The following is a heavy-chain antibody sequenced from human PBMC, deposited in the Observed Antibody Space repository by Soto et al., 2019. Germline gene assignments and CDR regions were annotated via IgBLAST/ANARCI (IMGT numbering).Heavy chain of an antibody. V-gene: IGHV1-2*04. D-gene: IGHD2-21*01. CDR1: GYTFTGYY. Sequence: ASVKISCNASGYTFTGYYMHWVRQAPGQGLVWMGWINPNSAGTNYAQKFQGWVTMTRDTSISTAYMELSRLRSDDTAVYYCASTYCGGDCPHDAFDIWGQGTMVTVSS. CDR3: ASTYCGGDCPHDAFDI. J-gene: IGHJ3*02. CDR2: INPNSAGT.